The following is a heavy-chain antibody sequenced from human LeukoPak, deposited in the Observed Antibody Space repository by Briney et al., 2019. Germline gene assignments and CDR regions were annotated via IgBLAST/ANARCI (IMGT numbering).Heavy chain of an antibody. J-gene: IGHJ4*02. Sequence: GGSLRLSCAASGFSFSANWMTWVRQAPGTGLEWVANINPAGTETYYVDPVKGRFTISRDNAKNLLYLQMNSLRAEDTAVYYCARFGYVAAVDLWGQGTLVTVSS. V-gene: IGHV3-7*01. CDR1: GFSFSANW. CDR3: ARFGYVAAVDL. CDR2: INPAGTET. D-gene: IGHD2-15*01.